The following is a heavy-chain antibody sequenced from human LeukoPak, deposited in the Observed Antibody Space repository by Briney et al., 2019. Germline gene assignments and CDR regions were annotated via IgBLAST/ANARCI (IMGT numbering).Heavy chain of an antibody. CDR1: GLTLSSYA. D-gene: IGHD6-19*01. V-gene: IGHV3-23*01. CDR2: ISGSGGGT. Sequence: GRSLRLSCAASGLTLSSYAMSWVRQAPGKGLEWVSAISGSGGGTYYADSVKGRFTISRDNSKNTLYLQMNSLRAEDTAVYYCAKDYVAGSWGDAFDIWGQGTMVTVSS. CDR3: AKDYVAGSWGDAFDI. J-gene: IGHJ3*02.